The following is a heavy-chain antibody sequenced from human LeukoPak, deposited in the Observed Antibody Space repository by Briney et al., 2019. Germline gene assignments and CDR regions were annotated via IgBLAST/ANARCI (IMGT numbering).Heavy chain of an antibody. Sequence: PGGSLRLSCAASGFTVSSNYMNWVRQAPGEGLEWVSGISGSGGSTYYADSVKGRFTISRDNSKNTLYLQMNSLRAEDTAVYYCASGRTGFWSGHLDYWGQGTLVTVSS. D-gene: IGHD3-3*01. CDR2: ISGSGGST. V-gene: IGHV3-23*01. CDR3: ASGRTGFWSGHLDY. J-gene: IGHJ4*02. CDR1: GFTVSSNY.